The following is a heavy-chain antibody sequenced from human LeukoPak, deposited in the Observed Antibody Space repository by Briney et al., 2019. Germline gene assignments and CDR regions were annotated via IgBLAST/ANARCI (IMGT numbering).Heavy chain of an antibody. J-gene: IGHJ6*02. CDR3: ARGLRDRYGMDV. Sequence: AGGSLRLSCVASGFTFDTYWMHWVRQAPGKGLVWVSRIHRDGNNINYADFVQGRFTVSRDNAKNTLYLQMHSLRVEDTAMCYCARGLRDRYGMDVWGQGTTVTVSS. V-gene: IGHV3-74*01. CDR2: IHRDGNNI. CDR1: GFTFDTYW.